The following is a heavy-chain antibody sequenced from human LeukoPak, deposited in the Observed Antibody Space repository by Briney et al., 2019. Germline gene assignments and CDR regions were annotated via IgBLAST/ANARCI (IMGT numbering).Heavy chain of an antibody. CDR3: ARDLITMIVVDPPGGFDY. CDR1: GFMFNTYD. D-gene: IGHD3-22*01. V-gene: IGHV3-48*02. J-gene: IGHJ4*02. CDR2: ISSSSSTI. Sequence: PGGSLRLSCVASGFMFNTYDMTWVRQAPGKGLEWVSYISSSSSTIYYADSVKGRFTISRDNAKNSLYLQMNSLRDEDTAVYYCARDLITMIVVDPPGGFDYWGQGTLVTVSS.